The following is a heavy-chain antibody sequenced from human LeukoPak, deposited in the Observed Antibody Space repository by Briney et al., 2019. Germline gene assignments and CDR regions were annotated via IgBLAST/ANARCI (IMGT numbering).Heavy chain of an antibody. Sequence: SETLSLTCTVSGGSISSYYWSWIRQPAGKGLEWIGRIYTSGSTNYNPSLKSRVTMSVDTSKNQFSLKLSSVTAADTAVYYCARVSEYSSSRGAFDIWGQGTMVTVSS. CDR1: GGSISSYY. D-gene: IGHD6-6*01. V-gene: IGHV4-4*07. J-gene: IGHJ3*02. CDR2: IYTSGST. CDR3: ARVSEYSSSRGAFDI.